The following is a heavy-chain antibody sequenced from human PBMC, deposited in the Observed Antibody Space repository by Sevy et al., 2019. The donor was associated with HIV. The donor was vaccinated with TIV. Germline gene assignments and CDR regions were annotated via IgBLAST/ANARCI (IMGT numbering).Heavy chain of an antibody. CDR3: AYGSGSYQYYYGMDV. J-gene: IGHJ6*02. D-gene: IGHD3-10*01. CDR2: ISPILGTP. CDR1: GDTFSSYS. Sequence: ASVKVSCKASGDTFSSYSITWVRQAPGQGLEWMGGISPILGTPKNAQKFQGRVTITADESTSTAYMELSSLSSEDTAVYYCAYGSGSYQYYYGMDVWGQGTTVTVSS. V-gene: IGHV1-69*13.